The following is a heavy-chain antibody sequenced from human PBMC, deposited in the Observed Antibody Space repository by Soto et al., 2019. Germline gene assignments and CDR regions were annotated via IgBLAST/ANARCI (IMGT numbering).Heavy chain of an antibody. V-gene: IGHV3-7*05. CDR2: IKQDGSEK. D-gene: IGHD3-3*01. Sequence: EVQLVESGGGLVQPGGSLRLSCAASGFTFSRCWMSWVRQAPGKGLEWVANIKQDGSEKYYVDSVKGRFTISRDNAKNSLYLQMNSLRAEDTAVYYCARDRGDYDFWSGYSSASDIWGQGTMVTVSS. CDR3: ARDRGDYDFWSGYSSASDI. J-gene: IGHJ3*02. CDR1: GFTFSRCW.